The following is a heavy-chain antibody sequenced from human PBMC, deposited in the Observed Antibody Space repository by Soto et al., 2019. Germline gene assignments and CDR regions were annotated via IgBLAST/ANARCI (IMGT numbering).Heavy chain of an antibody. J-gene: IGHJ4*02. Sequence: SETLSLTCAVYGVSFSGYYWILLRQPPGKGLEWIGEINHSGSTNYNPSLKSRVTISVDTSKNQFSLKLSSVTAADTAVYYCARGARYSSGQFGIYWGQGTLVTVSS. CDR2: INHSGST. CDR1: GVSFSGYY. V-gene: IGHV4-34*01. CDR3: ARGARYSSGQFGIY. D-gene: IGHD6-19*01.